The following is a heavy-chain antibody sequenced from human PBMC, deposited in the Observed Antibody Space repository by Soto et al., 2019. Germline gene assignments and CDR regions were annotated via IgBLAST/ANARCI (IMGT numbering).Heavy chain of an antibody. D-gene: IGHD2-15*01. J-gene: IGHJ5*02. CDR1: GYTFTRYT. V-gene: IGHV1-3*01. Sequence: ASVKVSCKASGYTFTRYTMNWVRQAPGQRLGWMGWINPDNGNTKSSQKFQDRVIITRDTSASTAYMDLSSLRSEDTAVYYCARGIATGQLDPWGQGTLVTVSS. CDR2: INPDNGNT. CDR3: ARGIATGQLDP.